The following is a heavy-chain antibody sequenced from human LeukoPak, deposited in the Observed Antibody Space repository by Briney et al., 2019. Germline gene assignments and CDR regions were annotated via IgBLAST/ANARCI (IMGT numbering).Heavy chain of an antibody. V-gene: IGHV1-8*01. Sequence: TXNDIXXVXQATGQGLEWMGWMNPNSGNTGYAQKFQGRVTMTRNTSISTSYMELTNLRSEDTAVYYCARVTAAGTWAFDIWGQGTTVTVSS. J-gene: IGHJ3*02. CDR3: ARVTAAGTWAFDI. CDR2: MNPNSGNT. CDR1: TXND. D-gene: IGHD6-13*01.